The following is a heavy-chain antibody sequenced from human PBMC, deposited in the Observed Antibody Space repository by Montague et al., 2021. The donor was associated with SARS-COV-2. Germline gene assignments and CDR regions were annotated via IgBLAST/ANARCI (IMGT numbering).Heavy chain of an antibody. CDR3: ARQITMVREPFDS. J-gene: IGHJ4*02. V-gene: IGHV4-59*08. CDR1: GDSVSRSY. CDR2: IYYYGSV. D-gene: IGHD3-10*01. Sequence: SETLSLTCTVVGDSVSRSYWNWIRQSPGKGLEWIGNIYYYGSVNYNPSLKSRLSISLDTSKNQLSLTLTSVTAADTATYYCARQITMVREPFDSWGQGTLVLVSS.